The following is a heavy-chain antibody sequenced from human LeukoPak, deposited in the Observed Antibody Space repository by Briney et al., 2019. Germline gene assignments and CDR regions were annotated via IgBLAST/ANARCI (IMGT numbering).Heavy chain of an antibody. D-gene: IGHD1-26*01. CDR2: FSYSGST. CDR3: ARMYSGTSYYFDY. Sequence: ETLSLTCTVSGGSIGSTSYYWIWIRQPPAKGLEWMGFFSYSGSTKYNPSLKSRVTMSVDTSKNQFSLKLNSVTAADTAVYYCARMYSGTSYYFDYWGQGTLVTVSS. CDR1: GGSIGSTSYY. V-gene: IGHV4-61*01. J-gene: IGHJ4*02.